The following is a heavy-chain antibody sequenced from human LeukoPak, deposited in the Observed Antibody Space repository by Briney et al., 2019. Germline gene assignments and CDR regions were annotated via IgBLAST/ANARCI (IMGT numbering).Heavy chain of an antibody. CDR2: IKQDGSEN. D-gene: IGHD2-21*02. V-gene: IGHV3-7*01. CDR1: GFTFSTYW. CDR3: AKDHCGGDCYVFDY. Sequence: GGSLRLSCAASGFTFSTYWMTWVRQAPGKGLEWVANIKQDGSENYYVDSVKGRFTISRDNSKNTLYLQMNSLRAEDTAVYYCAKDHCGGDCYVFDYWGQGTLVTVSS. J-gene: IGHJ4*02.